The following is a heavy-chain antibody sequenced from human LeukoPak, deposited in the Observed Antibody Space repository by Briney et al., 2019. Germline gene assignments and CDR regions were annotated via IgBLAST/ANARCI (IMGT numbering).Heavy chain of an antibody. V-gene: IGHV1-18*01. J-gene: IGHJ6*03. CDR2: ISSYNGNT. CDR1: GYIFTSYG. CDR3: AKAGPPIHYYYMDV. Sequence: ASVKVSCKASGYIFTSYGINWVRQAPGQGLEWMGWISSYNGNTHYAQILQGRVTMTTDTSTSTAYMELRSLRSDDTAVYYCAKAGPPIHYYYMDVWGKGTTVTVSS.